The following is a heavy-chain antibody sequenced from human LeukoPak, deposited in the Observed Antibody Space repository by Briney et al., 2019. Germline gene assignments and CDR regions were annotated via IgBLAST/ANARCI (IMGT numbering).Heavy chain of an antibody. J-gene: IGHJ4*02. D-gene: IGHD1-26*01. CDR1: GGSISSYY. Sequence: SETLSLTCTVSGGSISSYYWSWIRQPAGKGLEWIGRIYTSGSTNYNPSLKSRVTMSVDTSKNQFSLKPSSVTAADTAVYYCARVGVGATLYYFDYWGQGTLVTVSS. CDR2: IYTSGST. CDR3: ARVGVGATLYYFDY. V-gene: IGHV4-4*07.